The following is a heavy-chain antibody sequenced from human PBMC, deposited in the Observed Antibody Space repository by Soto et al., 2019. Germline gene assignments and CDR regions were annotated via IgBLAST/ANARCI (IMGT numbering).Heavy chain of an antibody. CDR2: IYFSGST. CDR3: ARTAVEVGATCSDY. CDR1: GGSISSSSYY. J-gene: IGHJ4*02. Sequence: SETLSLTCTVSGGSISSSSYYWGWIRQPPGKGLEWIGSIYFSGSTYYNPSLKSRVTISVDTSKNQFSLKLSSVTAADTAVYYCARTAVEVGATCSDYWGQGTLVTVSS. V-gene: IGHV4-39*01. D-gene: IGHD1-26*01.